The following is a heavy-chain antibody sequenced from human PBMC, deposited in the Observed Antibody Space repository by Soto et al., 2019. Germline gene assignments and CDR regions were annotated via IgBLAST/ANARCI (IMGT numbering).Heavy chain of an antibody. J-gene: IGHJ4*02. CDR1: GYSFTGNS. V-gene: IGHV1-2*04. Sequence: QVHLVQSGAEVKKPGASVKVSCKASGYSFTGNSIHWVWQAPGQGLAWMGWIHSSNGGKNYAKKVQGWVTSTRDRSTSRAYMDLSRLTSDDTAVCYCAIQRSGVVYWGQGTLVNVSS. D-gene: IGHD2-15*01. CDR3: AIQRSGVVY. CDR2: IHSSNGGK.